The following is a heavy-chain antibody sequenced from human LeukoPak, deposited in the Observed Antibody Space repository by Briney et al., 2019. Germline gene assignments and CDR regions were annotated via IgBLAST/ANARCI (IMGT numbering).Heavy chain of an antibody. CDR1: GGSISSYY. Sequence: SETLSLTCTVSGGSISSYYWSWIRQPPGKGLEWIGYIYYSGSTNYNPSLKSRVTMSVDTSKNQFSLKLSSVTAADTAVYYCARDRGSYYYGSGSYSPFDYWGQGTLVTVSS. V-gene: IGHV4-59*12. J-gene: IGHJ4*02. CDR3: ARDRGSYYYGSGSYSPFDY. CDR2: IYYSGST. D-gene: IGHD3-10*01.